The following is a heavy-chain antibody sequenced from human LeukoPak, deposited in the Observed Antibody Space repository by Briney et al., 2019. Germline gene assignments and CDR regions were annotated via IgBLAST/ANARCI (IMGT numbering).Heavy chain of an antibody. CDR1: GGTFSSYA. CDR3: ARELYGGNSRPNY. D-gene: IGHD4-23*01. CDR2: IIPIFGTA. Sequence: SVKVSCKASGGTFSSYAISWVRQAPGQGLEWMGRIIPIFGTANYAQKFQGRVTITTDESTSTAYMELSSLRSEDTAVYYCARELYGGNSRPNYWGQGTLVTVSS. J-gene: IGHJ4*02. V-gene: IGHV1-69*05.